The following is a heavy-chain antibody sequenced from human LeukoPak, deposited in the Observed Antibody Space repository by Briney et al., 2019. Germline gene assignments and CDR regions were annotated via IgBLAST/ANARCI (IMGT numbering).Heavy chain of an antibody. CDR3: VRTRRSIVATIFDY. J-gene: IGHJ4*02. D-gene: IGHD5-12*01. CDR2: VNFYNGNT. CDR1: GYTLSDYG. Sequence: GASVTVSCKASGYTLSDYGISWVRQARGQGGEGMGWVNFYNGNTKYAETLQGRLTMTRDTPTSTAYMEVRSLRPDDTAIYYCVRTRRSIVATIFDYWGQGALIPVSS. V-gene: IGHV1-18*01.